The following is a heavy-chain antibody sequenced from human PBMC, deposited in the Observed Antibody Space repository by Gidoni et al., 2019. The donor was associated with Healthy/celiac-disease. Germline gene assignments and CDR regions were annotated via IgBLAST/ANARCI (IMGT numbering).Heavy chain of an antibody. CDR2: IYYSWST. Sequence: QVQLQESGPGLVKPSETLSLTCTVSGGSISSYYWSWIRQPPGKGLEWIGYIYYSWSTNYNPSLKSRVTISVDTSKNQFSLKLSSVTAADTAVYYCARMKYQHHYYYYGMDVWGQGTTVTVSS. CDR1: GGSISSYY. D-gene: IGHD2-2*01. CDR3: ARMKYQHHYYYYGMDV. V-gene: IGHV4-59*01. J-gene: IGHJ6*02.